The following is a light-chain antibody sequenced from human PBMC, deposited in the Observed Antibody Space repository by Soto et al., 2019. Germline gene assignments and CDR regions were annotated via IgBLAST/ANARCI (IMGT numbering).Light chain of an antibody. CDR2: TTS. Sequence: DIQMTQSPSSLSASVGGTVTITCRASQNINIYLNWYQQKPGTAPKVLIYTTSTLQSGVPSRFSGSGSGTDFNLTISGLQPEDVTTYYCQQSYTTPRTFGQGTKVDIK. J-gene: IGKJ1*01. V-gene: IGKV1-39*01. CDR3: QQSYTTPRT. CDR1: QNINIY.